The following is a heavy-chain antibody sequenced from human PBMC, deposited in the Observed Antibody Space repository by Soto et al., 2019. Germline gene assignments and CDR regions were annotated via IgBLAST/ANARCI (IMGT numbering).Heavy chain of an antibody. D-gene: IGHD3-10*01. V-gene: IGHV3-9*01. CDR3: AKDSSRIRGVIIADFDY. Sequence: EVQLAESGGGLVQPGRSLRLSCAASGFTFDDYAMHWVRQAPGKGLEWVSGISWNSGSIGYADSVKGRFTISRDNAKNSLYLQMNSLRAEDTALYYCAKDSSRIRGVIIADFDYWGRGTLVTVSS. CDR1: GFTFDDYA. J-gene: IGHJ4*02. CDR2: ISWNSGSI.